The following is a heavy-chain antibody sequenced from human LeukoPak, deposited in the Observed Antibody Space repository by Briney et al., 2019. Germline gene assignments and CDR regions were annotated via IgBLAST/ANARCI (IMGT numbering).Heavy chain of an antibody. V-gene: IGHV4-39*01. CDR3: ARHGPESSSYDY. CDR1: GGSISSSSYY. Sequence: ASETLSLTCTVSGGSISSSSYYWGWIRQPPGKGLEWIGSIYYSGSTYYNPSLKSRVTISVDTSKNQFSLKLSSVTAADTAVYYCARHGPESSSYDYWGQGTLVTVSS. CDR2: IYYSGST. J-gene: IGHJ4*02. D-gene: IGHD6-6*01.